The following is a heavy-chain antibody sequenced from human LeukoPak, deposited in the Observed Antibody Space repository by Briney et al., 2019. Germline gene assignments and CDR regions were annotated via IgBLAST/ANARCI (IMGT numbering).Heavy chain of an antibody. CDR3: ARGSDCSSTSCYLGWFDP. CDR1: GYTFTSYD. V-gene: IGHV1-8*01. Sequence: ASVKVSCKASGYTFTSYDINWVRQATGQGLEWMGWMNPNSGNTGYAQKFQGRVTMTRNTSISTAYMELSSLRSEDTAVYYCARGSDCSSTSCYLGWFDPWGQGTLVTVSS. CDR2: MNPNSGNT. D-gene: IGHD2-2*01. J-gene: IGHJ5*02.